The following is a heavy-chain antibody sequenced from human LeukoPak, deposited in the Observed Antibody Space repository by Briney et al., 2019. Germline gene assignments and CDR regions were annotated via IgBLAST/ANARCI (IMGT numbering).Heavy chain of an antibody. CDR3: ARGRYGDYLYYYGMDV. CDR1: GYTFTSYD. J-gene: IGHJ6*02. Sequence: ASVKVSCKASGYTFTSYDINWVRQATGQGLEWVGWMNPNSGNTGYAQKFQGRVTMTRNTSISTAYMELSSLRSEDTAVYYCARGRYGDYLYYYGMDVWGQGTTVTVSS. D-gene: IGHD4-17*01. V-gene: IGHV1-8*01. CDR2: MNPNSGNT.